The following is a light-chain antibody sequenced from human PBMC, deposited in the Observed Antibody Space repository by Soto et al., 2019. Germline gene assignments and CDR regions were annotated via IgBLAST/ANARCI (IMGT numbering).Light chain of an antibody. CDR1: QSISGY. J-gene: IGKJ1*01. CDR2: GAS. Sequence: DIQMTQSPSSLSSSLGDRVTITCRASQSISGYLNWYQQKPGKAPKLXMYGASTLQSGVPSRFSGSGSGTEFTLTISSLQPDDFATYYCQHYNSYSEAFGQGTKV. CDR3: QHYNSYSEA. V-gene: IGKV1-5*01.